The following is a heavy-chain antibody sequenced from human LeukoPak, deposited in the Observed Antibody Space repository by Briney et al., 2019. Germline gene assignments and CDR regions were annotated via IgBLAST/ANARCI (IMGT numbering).Heavy chain of an antibody. CDR3: ARDPGSALDGDYYYYYYMDV. V-gene: IGHV1-2*02. CDR2: INPNSGGT. J-gene: IGHJ6*03. CDR1: GYTFTGYY. Sequence: ASVKVSCKASGYTFTGYYMHWVRQAPGQGLEWMGWINPNSGGTNYAQKFQGRVTMTRDTSISTAYMELSRLRSDDTAVYYCARDPGSALDGDYYYYYYMDVWGKGTTVTVSS. D-gene: IGHD5-24*01.